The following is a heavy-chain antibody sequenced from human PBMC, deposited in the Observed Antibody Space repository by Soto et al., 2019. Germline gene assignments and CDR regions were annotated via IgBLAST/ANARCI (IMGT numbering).Heavy chain of an antibody. CDR3: AREYYDVLTVYYRYYYMDV. V-gene: IGHV3-11*01. D-gene: IGHD3-9*01. J-gene: IGHJ6*03. CDR1: GFTFSDYY. Sequence: QVQLVESGGGLVKPGGSLRLSCAASGFTFSDYYMSWIRRAPGKGLEWVSYISNSGSIVNYADSVKGRFTISRDNAKNSLYLQMNSLRAEDTAVYYCAREYYDVLTVYYRYYYMDVWGKGTTVTVSS. CDR2: ISNSGSIV.